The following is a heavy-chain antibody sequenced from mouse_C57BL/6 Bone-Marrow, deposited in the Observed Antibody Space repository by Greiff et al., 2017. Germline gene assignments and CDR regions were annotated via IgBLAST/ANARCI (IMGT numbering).Heavy chain of an antibody. J-gene: IGHJ2*01. V-gene: IGHV1-64*01. CDR1: GYTFTSYW. CDR2: IHPNSGST. CDR3: ARAGITSVVSFGY. D-gene: IGHD1-1*01. Sequence: VQLQQPGAELVKPGASVTLSCKASGYTFTSYWMHWVKQRPGQGLEWIGMIHPNSGSTNYNEKFKSKATLTVDKSSSTAYMQLSSLTSEDSAVYYCARAGITSVVSFGYWGQGTTLTVSS.